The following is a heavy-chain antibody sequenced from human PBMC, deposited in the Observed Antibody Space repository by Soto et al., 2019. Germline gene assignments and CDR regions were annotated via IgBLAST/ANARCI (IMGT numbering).Heavy chain of an antibody. V-gene: IGHV1-69*08. J-gene: IGHJ4*02. CDR1: GGPFSNDI. D-gene: IGHD5-12*01. Sequence: QVQLVQSGAEVKKPGSSVKVSCKASGGPFSNDIITWVRQAPGQGLEWMGRIIPLLNIANYAQKFQGRVMITADRSTGTAYMELNSLRSEDTAVYYCARDSPIGSTFSGYDAIDYWGQGTLVTVSS. CDR2: IIPLLNIA. CDR3: ARDSPIGSTFSGYDAIDY.